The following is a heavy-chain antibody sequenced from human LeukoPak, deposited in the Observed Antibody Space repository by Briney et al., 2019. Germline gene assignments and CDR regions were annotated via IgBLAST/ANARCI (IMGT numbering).Heavy chain of an antibody. Sequence: KSSETLSLTCAVYGGSFSGYYWSWIRQPPGKGLEWIGEINHSGSTNYNPSLKSRVTISVDTSKNQFSLKLSSVTAADTAVYYCARDRGLRYFDWSLGYWGQGTLVTVSS. CDR2: INHSGST. CDR1: GGSFSGYY. D-gene: IGHD3-9*01. J-gene: IGHJ4*02. CDR3: ARDRGLRYFDWSLGY. V-gene: IGHV4-34*01.